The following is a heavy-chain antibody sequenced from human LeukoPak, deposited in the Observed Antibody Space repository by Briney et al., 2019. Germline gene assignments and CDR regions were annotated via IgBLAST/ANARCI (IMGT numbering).Heavy chain of an antibody. CDR3: ARGFGFGGGKFDY. Sequence: PSETLSLTRTVSGGSINSGSYYWSWIRQPAGKGLEWIGRIYTSGSTNYNPSLKSRVTISVDTSNNQFSLKLSSVTAADTAVYYCARGFGFGGGKFDYWGQGTLVTVSS. V-gene: IGHV4-61*02. CDR1: GGSINSGSYY. CDR2: IYTSGST. D-gene: IGHD3-10*01. J-gene: IGHJ4*02.